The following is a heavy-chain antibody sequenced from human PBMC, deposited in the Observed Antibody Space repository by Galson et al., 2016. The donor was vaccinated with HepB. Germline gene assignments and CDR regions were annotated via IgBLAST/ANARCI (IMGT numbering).Heavy chain of an antibody. V-gene: IGHV3-23*01. CDR3: VKRVTAFSGNFDY. CDR2: INSDAYYT. Sequence: SLRLSCAASGFTFSNYAMAWVRQAPGKGLEWVSAINSDAYYTYYADSVKGRFTVSRDDSRDTRYLQMNSLRAEDTAVYYCVKRVTAFSGNFDYWGQGTLVTVSS. D-gene: IGHD2-21*02. J-gene: IGHJ4*02. CDR1: GFTFSNYA.